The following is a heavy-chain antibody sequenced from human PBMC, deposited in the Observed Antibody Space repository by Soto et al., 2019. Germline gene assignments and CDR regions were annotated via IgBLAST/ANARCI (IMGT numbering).Heavy chain of an antibody. V-gene: IGHV3-23*01. Sequence: VGSLRLSCAASGFTFSSYAMSWVRQAPGKGLEWVSAISGSGGSTYYADSVKGRFTISRDNSKNTLYLQMNGLRAEDTAVYYCAKDLSAFIAAAGPIDYWGQGTLVTVSS. CDR1: GFTFSSYA. D-gene: IGHD6-13*01. CDR2: ISGSGGST. J-gene: IGHJ4*02. CDR3: AKDLSAFIAAAGPIDY.